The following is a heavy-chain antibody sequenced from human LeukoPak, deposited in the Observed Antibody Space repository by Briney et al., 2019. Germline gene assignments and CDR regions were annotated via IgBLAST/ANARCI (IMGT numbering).Heavy chain of an antibody. CDR3: ARAPSEIGGYYPEYFRH. V-gene: IGHV3-74*01. CDR1: GFTFSSCA. CDR2: IKSDGST. D-gene: IGHD3-22*01. J-gene: IGHJ1*01. Sequence: PGGSLRLSCAASGFTFSSCAMSWVRQAPGKGLVWVSRIKSDGSTRYADSVKGRFTISRDNAKNTVSLQMTSLRAEDTGVYYCARAPSEIGGYYPEYFRHWGQGTLVIVSS.